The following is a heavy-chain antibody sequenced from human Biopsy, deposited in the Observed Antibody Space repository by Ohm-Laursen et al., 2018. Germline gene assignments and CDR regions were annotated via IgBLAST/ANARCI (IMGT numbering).Heavy chain of an antibody. J-gene: IGHJ5*02. V-gene: IGHV4-59*01. CDR3: ARTPRDSFWSGSYKRGLWFDP. CDR1: GGSIISYY. D-gene: IGHD3-3*01. CDR2: VYNGGIT. Sequence: TLSLTCSVSGGSIISYYWTWIRQPPGKGLEWIGHVYNGGITNYNPSLKSRVTTSKDTSKNQFSLQVNSVTAADTAVYYCARTPRDSFWSGSYKRGLWFDPWGQGTLVIVSS.